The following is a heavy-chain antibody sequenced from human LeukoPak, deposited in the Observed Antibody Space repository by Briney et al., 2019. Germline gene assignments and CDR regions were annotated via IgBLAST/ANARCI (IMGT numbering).Heavy chain of an antibody. CDR2: MNPNSGYT. CDR3: AMRNGYSGYDPIDAFDI. V-gene: IGHV1-8*01. CDR1: GYTFTSYD. Sequence: GASVKVSCKASGYTFTSYDINWVRQATGQGLEWMGWMNPNSGYTGFAQKFQGRVTMTRNTSISTAYMELSSLRSEDTAVYYCAMRNGYSGYDPIDAFDIWGQGTMVTVSS. D-gene: IGHD5-12*01. J-gene: IGHJ3*02.